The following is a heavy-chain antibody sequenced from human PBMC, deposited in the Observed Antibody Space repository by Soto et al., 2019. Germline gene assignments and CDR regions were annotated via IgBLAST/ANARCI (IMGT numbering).Heavy chain of an antibody. CDR1: GFTFSNYG. J-gene: IGHJ4*02. CDR2: ISYDGSNK. V-gene: IGHV3-30*18. Sequence: QVQLVEYGGGVVQPGSYLRLSCAASGFTFSNYGMHWVHQTPDRGLEWVAAISYDGSNKYYADSVKGRITISRDKSKNTLYLQMYSLRSEDTAVYYCAKRVDGRAKIIDYWGQGTLVTGSS. CDR3: AKRVDGRAKIIDY.